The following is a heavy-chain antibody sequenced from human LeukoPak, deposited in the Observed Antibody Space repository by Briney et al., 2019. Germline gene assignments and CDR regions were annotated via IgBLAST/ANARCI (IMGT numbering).Heavy chain of an antibody. CDR2: ISYDGSNK. J-gene: IGHJ5*02. Sequence: GGSLRLSCAASGFTFSSYAMHWVRQAPGKGLERVAVISYDGSNKYYADSVKGRFTISRDNSKNTLYLQMNSLRAEDTAVYYCAREDKRWLDPPAPFDPWGQGTLVTVSS. CDR1: GFTFSSYA. CDR3: AREDKRWLDPPAPFDP. D-gene: IGHD5-24*01. V-gene: IGHV3-30-3*01.